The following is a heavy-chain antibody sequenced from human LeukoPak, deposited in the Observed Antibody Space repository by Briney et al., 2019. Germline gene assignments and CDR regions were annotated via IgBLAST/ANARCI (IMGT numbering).Heavy chain of an antibody. CDR3: ARVVTGTTNWFDP. V-gene: IGHV1-2*06. J-gene: IGHJ5*02. CDR1: GYTFTGYY. Sequence: GASVKVSCXASGYTFTGYYMHWVRQAPGQGLEWMGRINPNSGGTNYAQKFQGRVTMTRDTSISTAYMELSRLRSDDTAVYYCARVVTGTTNWFDPWGQGTLVTVSS. D-gene: IGHD1-7*01. CDR2: INPNSGGT.